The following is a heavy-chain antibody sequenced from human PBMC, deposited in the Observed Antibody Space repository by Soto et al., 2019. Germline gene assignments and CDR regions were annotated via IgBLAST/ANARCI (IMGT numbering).Heavy chain of an antibody. J-gene: IGHJ4*02. D-gene: IGHD2-21*01. CDR3: VRGGGGGLFEH. CDR1: GFPFSDYY. V-gene: IGHV3-11*06. Sequence: QVHRVESGGGLVKPGGSLRLSCPTSGFPFSDYYMSWIRQAPGKGLEWLSRISPKSTYRNYADSVKGRFTISRDNTKSSLFLQMNSLGVEDTAVYYCVRGGGGGLFEHWGQGVLVTVSS. CDR2: ISPKSTYR.